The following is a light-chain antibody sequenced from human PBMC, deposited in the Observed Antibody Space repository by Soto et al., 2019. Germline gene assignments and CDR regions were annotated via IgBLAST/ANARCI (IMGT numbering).Light chain of an antibody. CDR2: EAS. J-gene: IGKJ4*01. Sequence: EIVLTQSPATLSLSPGERATLSCQASQFINMYVACYQHRPGQGPRLLIYEASKRATGIPARFSGSGSGTDFTLTISSLQPEDFGIYYCQQRHTWPTTFGGGAKVEI. CDR3: QQRHTWPTT. V-gene: IGKV3-11*01. CDR1: QFINMY.